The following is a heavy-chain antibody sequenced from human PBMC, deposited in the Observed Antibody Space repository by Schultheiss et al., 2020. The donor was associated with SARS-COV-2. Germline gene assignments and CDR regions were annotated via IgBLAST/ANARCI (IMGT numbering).Heavy chain of an antibody. J-gene: IGHJ4*02. Sequence: GGSLRLSCAASGFTFSSYSMNWVRQAPGKGLEWVSYISSSGSTIYYADSVKGRFTISRDNAKNSLYLQMNSLRAEDTAVYYCARDGAYYYDSSGYYFDYWGQGTLVTVSS. CDR2: ISSSGSTI. D-gene: IGHD3-22*01. V-gene: IGHV3-48*04. CDR3: ARDGAYYYDSSGYYFDY. CDR1: GFTFSSYS.